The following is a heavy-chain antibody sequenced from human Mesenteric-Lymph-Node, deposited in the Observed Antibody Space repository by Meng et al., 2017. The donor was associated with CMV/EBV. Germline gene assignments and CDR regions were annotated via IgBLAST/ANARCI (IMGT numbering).Heavy chain of an antibody. D-gene: IGHD3-10*01. CDR3: ASGSGSFDY. CDR1: GYTCTGYY. J-gene: IGHJ4*02. V-gene: IGHV1-2*02. CDR2: INPNSGGI. Sequence: KVSCKASGYTCTGYYMHWVRQAPGQGLEWMGWINPNSGGIHYAQKFQGRVTMTRDTSISTAYMELSRLRSDDTAVYYCASGSGSFDYWGQGTLVTVSS.